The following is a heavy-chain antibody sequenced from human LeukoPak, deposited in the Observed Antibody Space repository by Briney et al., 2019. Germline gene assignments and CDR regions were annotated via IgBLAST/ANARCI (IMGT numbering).Heavy chain of an antibody. J-gene: IGHJ5*02. CDR3: ARGRAGYYGSGSYYNGKWFDP. Sequence: SETLSLTCAVYGGSFSGYYWSWIRQPPGKGLEWIGEINHSGSTNYNPSLESRVTISVDTSKNQFSLKLSSVTAADTAVYYCARGRAGYYGSGSYYNGKWFDPWGQGTLVTVSS. D-gene: IGHD3-10*01. CDR2: INHSGST. V-gene: IGHV4-34*01. CDR1: GGSFSGYY.